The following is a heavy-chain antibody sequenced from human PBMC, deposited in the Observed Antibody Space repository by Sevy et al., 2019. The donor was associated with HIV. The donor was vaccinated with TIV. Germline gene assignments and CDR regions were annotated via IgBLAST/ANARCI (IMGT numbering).Heavy chain of an antibody. CDR2: IDPSDSYT. J-gene: IGHJ4*02. CDR1: GYSFTSYW. CDR3: ATPPDCSGGSCYLRLFEY. V-gene: IGHV5-10-1*01. Sequence: GESLKISCKGSGYSFTSYWISWVRQMPGKGLEWMGRIDPSDSYTNYSPSFQGHVTISADKSISTAYLQWSSLKASDTAMYYCATPPDCSGGSCYLRLFEYWGQGTLVTVSS. D-gene: IGHD2-15*01.